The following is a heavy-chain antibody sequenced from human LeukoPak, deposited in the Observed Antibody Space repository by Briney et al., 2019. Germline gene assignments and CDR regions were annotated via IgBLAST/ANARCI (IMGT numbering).Heavy chain of an antibody. Sequence: PSETLSLTCAVSGGSISSSNWWSWVRQPPGKGLEWIGETYHSGSTNYNPSLKSRVTISVDKSKNQFSLKLSSVTAADTAVYYCARDGAAVAGIFDYWGQGTLVTVSS. V-gene: IGHV4-4*02. J-gene: IGHJ4*02. D-gene: IGHD6-19*01. CDR1: GGSISSSNW. CDR2: TYHSGST. CDR3: ARDGAAVAGIFDY.